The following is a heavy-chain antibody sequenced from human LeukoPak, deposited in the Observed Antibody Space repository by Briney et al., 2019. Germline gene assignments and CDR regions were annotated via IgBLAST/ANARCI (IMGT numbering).Heavy chain of an antibody. CDR1: GGSISSGGYY. CDR2: IYYSGST. J-gene: IGHJ6*02. CDR3: ARDCRLYSSSRHYYYYGMDV. Sequence: SETLSLTCTVSGGSISSGGYYWSWIRQHPGKGLEWIGYIYYSGSTYYNPSLKSRVTISVDTSKNQFSLKLSSVTAADTAAYYCARDCRLYSSSRHYYYYGMDVWGQGTTVTVSS. V-gene: IGHV4-31*03. D-gene: IGHD6-6*01.